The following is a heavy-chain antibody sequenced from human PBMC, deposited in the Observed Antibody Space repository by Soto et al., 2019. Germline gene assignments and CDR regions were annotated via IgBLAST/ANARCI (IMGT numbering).Heavy chain of an antibody. CDR3: ARDPVRYCSSTSCFQGVGHWFDP. CDR1: GFTFSSYS. J-gene: IGHJ5*02. V-gene: IGHV3-21*01. CDR2: ISSSSSYI. Sequence: GGSLRLSCAASGFTFSSYSMNWVRQAPGKGLEWVSSISSSSSYIYYADSVKGRFTISRDNAKNSLYLQMNSLRAEDTAVYYCARDPVRYCSSTSCFQGVGHWFDPWGQGTLVTVSS. D-gene: IGHD2-2*01.